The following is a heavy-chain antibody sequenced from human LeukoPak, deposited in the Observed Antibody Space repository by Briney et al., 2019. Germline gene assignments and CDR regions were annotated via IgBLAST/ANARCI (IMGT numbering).Heavy chain of an antibody. CDR3: ARGFFEFLPKGYYYGMDV. D-gene: IGHD3-10*01. CDR1: GGSISTYY. Sequence: PSETLSLTCTVSGGSISTYYWSWLRQPPGKGLQWIGYVYYNDNTKCNPSLWSRVTMSVDTSKNQFSLKMTSVTAADTAVYFCARGFFEFLPKGYYYGMDVWGLGTTVTVSS. CDR2: VYYNDNT. V-gene: IGHV4-59*01. J-gene: IGHJ6*02.